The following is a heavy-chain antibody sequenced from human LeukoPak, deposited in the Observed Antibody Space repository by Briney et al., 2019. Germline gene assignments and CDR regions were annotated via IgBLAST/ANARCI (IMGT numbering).Heavy chain of an antibody. CDR3: AKEHPIIMIAQGMDV. CDR2: ISYDGSNK. V-gene: IGHV3-30*04. J-gene: IGHJ6*02. CDR1: GFTFSSYA. Sequence: PGRSLRLSCAASGFTFSSYAMHWVRQAPGKGLEWVAVISYDGSNKYYVDSVKGRFTISRDNSKNTLYLQMNSLRAEDTAVYYCAKEHPIIMIAQGMDVWGQGTTVTVSS. D-gene: IGHD3-22*01.